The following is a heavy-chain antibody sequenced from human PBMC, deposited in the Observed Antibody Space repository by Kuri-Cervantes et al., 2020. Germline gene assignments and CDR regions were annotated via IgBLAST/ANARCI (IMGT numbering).Heavy chain of an antibody. CDR2: INSDGGII. CDR1: GFTFTNYW. J-gene: IGHJ4*02. Sequence: GGSLRLSCEASGFTFTNYWVYWVRQAPRKGLEWVSHINSDGGIINYVGSVQGRFTISRDNARNTLYLQMNSLRAEDTAVYYCARVGASVVMSYFDHWGPGTLVTVSS. V-gene: IGHV3-74*01. D-gene: IGHD2-21*01. CDR3: ARVGASVVMSYFDH.